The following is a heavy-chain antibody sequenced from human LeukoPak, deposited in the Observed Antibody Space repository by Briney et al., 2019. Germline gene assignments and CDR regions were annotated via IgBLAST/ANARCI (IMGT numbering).Heavy chain of an antibody. V-gene: IGHV4-61*01. D-gene: IGHD6-19*01. CDR3: ARTIGGSGRYGMGV. CDR2: IYDSGST. J-gene: IGHJ6*02. Sequence: SETLSLTCTVSGGSVSSGSYYWSWIRQPPGKGLEWIGNIYDSGSTNYNPSLKSRVTISIDTSKNQFSLKLSSVTAADTAVYYCARTIGGSGRYGMGVWGQGTTVTVSS. CDR1: GGSVSSGSYY.